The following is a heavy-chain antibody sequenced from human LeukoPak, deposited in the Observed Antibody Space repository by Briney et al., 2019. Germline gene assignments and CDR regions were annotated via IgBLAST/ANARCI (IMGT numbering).Heavy chain of an antibody. V-gene: IGHV4-61*02. CDR3: ARDTLDYGLLTGYSAFDAFDI. D-gene: IGHD3-9*01. Sequence: SETLSLTCTVSGGSISSASYYWSWIRQPAGKGLEWIGRIYTSGSTNYNPSLKSRVTISVDTSKNQFSLKLSSVTAADTAMYYCARDTLDYGLLTGYSAFDAFDIWGQGTMVTVSS. J-gene: IGHJ3*02. CDR1: GGSISSASYY. CDR2: IYTSGST.